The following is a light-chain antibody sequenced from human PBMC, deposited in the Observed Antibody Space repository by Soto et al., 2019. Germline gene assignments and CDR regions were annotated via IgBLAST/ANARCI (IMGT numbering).Light chain of an antibody. Sequence: EIVLTQSPGTLSLSPGERATRSCRASQSVSNVYLTWYHHKPGQAPRLLIYDASNRSTGIPDRFSGSGSGTDFTLTISRLEPEDFAVYYCQQSGSSPRTFGQGTKLEIK. CDR3: QQSGSSPRT. J-gene: IGKJ2*01. CDR1: QSVSNVY. CDR2: DAS. V-gene: IGKV3-20*01.